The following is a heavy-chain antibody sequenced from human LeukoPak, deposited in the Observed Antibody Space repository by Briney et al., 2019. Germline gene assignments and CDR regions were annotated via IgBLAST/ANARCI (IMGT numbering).Heavy chain of an antibody. D-gene: IGHD3-22*01. CDR3: ARGGAYYYDSSGYYAFYYYYYMDV. CDR1: GYTFTGYY. Sequence: ASVKVSCKASGYTFTGYYMHWVRQAPGQGLEWMGWINPNSGRTNYAQKFQGRVTMTRDTSISTAYMELSRLRSDDTAVYYCARGGAYYYDSSGYYAFYYYYYMDVWGKGTTVTISS. V-gene: IGHV1-2*02. CDR2: INPNSGRT. J-gene: IGHJ6*03.